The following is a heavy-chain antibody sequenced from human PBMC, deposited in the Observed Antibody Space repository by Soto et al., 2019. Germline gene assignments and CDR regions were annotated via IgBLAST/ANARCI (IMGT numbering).Heavy chain of an antibody. D-gene: IGHD3-3*01. CDR1: GGSISSYY. CDR3: ARGSVTYYDFWSGPYYFDY. V-gene: IGHV4-59*01. Sequence: SETLSLTCTVSGGSISSYYWGWIRQPPGKGLEWIGYIYYSGSTYYNPSLKSRVTMSVDTSKNQFSLKLSSVTAADTAVYYCARGSVTYYDFWSGPYYFDYWGQGTLVTVSS. CDR2: IYYSGST. J-gene: IGHJ4*02.